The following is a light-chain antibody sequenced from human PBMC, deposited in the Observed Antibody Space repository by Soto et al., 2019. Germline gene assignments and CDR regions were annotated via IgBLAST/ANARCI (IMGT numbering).Light chain of an antibody. J-gene: IGLJ3*02. CDR3: AAWDDSLNVWV. CDR1: SSNIGSKT. CDR2: SNN. Sequence: QSVLTQPPSASGTPGQRVTISCSGRSSNIGSKTVNWYQQLPGTAPKILIYSNNQRPSGVPDRFSGSKSGTSASLAISWLQSEDEADYYCAAWDDSLNVWVFGGGTKLTVL. V-gene: IGLV1-44*01.